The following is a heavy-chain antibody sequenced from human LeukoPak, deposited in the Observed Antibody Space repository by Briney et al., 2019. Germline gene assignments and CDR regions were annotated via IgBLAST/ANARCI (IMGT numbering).Heavy chain of an antibody. CDR3: ARGPIGGLRKGFDI. V-gene: IGHV1-2*02. D-gene: IGHD1-26*01. CDR1: GYTFTNNW. CDR2: INTHNGAT. Sequence: ASVKVSCKAFGYTFTNNWMHWVRQAPGQGLEWMGWINTHNGATNYAQHFQGRVTMTTDTAVTTAYMDLDGLISDDAAVYFCARGPIGGLRKGFDIWGQGTLVTVSS. J-gene: IGHJ4*02.